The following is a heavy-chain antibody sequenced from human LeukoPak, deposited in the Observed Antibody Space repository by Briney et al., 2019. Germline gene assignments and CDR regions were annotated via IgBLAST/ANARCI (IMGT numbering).Heavy chain of an antibody. V-gene: IGHV1-69*04. CDR1: GYTFTNYG. CDR2: IIPILGIA. J-gene: IGHJ4*02. Sequence: SVKVSCRASGYTFTNYGISWVRQAPGQGLEWMGRIIPILGIANYAQKFQGRVTITADKSTSTAYMELSSLRSEDTAVYYCARVGVAAAGPYFDYWGQGTLVTVSS. D-gene: IGHD6-13*01. CDR3: ARVGVAAAGPYFDY.